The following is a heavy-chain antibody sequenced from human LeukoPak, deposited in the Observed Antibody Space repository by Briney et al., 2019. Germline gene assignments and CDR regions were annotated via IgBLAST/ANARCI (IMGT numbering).Heavy chain of an antibody. J-gene: IGHJ4*02. CDR3: AKDRGTSWYNFDY. CDR1: GFTFSSYS. CDR2: ISSSSSYI. V-gene: IGHV3-21*01. Sequence: GGSLRLSCAASGFTFSSYSMNWARQAPGKGLEWVSSISSSSSYIHYADSVKGRFTISRDNAKNSLYLQMNSLRAEDTAVYYCAKDRGTSWYNFDYWGQGTLVTVSS. D-gene: IGHD2-2*02.